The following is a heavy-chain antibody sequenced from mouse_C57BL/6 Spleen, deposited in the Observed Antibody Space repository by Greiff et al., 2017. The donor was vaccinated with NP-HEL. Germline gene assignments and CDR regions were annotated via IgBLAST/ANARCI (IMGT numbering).Heavy chain of an antibody. CDR2: IYPRSGNT. D-gene: IGHD1-1*01. J-gene: IGHJ1*03. Sequence: QVQLQQSGAELARPGASVKLSCKASGYTFTSYGISWVKQRTGQGLEWIGEIYPRSGNTYYNEKFKGKATLTADKSSSTAYMELRSLTSEDSAVYFCARFPFITTVGYFDVWGTGSTVTVSS. CDR3: ARFPFITTVGYFDV. CDR1: GYTFTSYG. V-gene: IGHV1-81*01.